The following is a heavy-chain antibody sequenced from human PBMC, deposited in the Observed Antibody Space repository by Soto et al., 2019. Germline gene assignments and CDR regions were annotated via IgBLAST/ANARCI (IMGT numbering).Heavy chain of an antibody. CDR2: IWYDGSHK. CDR3: AKDGIAAAGYYYYGMDV. V-gene: IGHV3-30*02. D-gene: IGHD6-13*01. Sequence: PGGSLRLSCAASGFTFTKFGMHWVRQAPGKGLEWVAIIWYDGSHKYYADSVKGRFTISRDNSKNTLYLQMNSLRAEDTAVYYCAKDGIAAAGYYYYGMDVWGQGTTVTVS. J-gene: IGHJ6*02. CDR1: GFTFTKFG.